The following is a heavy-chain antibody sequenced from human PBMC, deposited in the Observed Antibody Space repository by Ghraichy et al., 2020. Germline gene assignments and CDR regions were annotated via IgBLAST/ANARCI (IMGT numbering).Heavy chain of an antibody. CDR1: GFTFSSYA. CDR3: AKDPIHSRYDSSGYYFDY. J-gene: IGHJ4*02. Sequence: GGSLRLSCAATGFTFSSYAMSWVRQAPGKGLEWVSAISGSGGSTYYADSVKGRFTISRDNSKNTLYLQMNSLRAEDTAVYYCAKDPIHSRYDSSGYYFDYWGQGTLVTVSS. CDR2: ISGSGGST. V-gene: IGHV3-23*01. D-gene: IGHD3-22*01.